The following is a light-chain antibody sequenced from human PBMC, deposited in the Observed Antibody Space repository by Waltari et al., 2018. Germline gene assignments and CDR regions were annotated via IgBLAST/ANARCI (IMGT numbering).Light chain of an antibody. J-gene: IGKJ1*01. CDR1: ASVSKW. Sequence: DIQMTQSPSALSASVGDRVTITCRASASVSKWLAWYQQRPGTAPKLLIYKTSSLMTGVPSRFTGSGSGTEFTLTINRLQADDSATYYCQQYQSSSLTFGQGTRVEIK. CDR2: KTS. V-gene: IGKV1-5*03. CDR3: QQYQSSSLT.